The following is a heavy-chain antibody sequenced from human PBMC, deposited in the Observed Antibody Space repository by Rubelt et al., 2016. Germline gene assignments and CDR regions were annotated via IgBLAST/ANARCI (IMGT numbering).Heavy chain of an antibody. D-gene: IGHD1-26*01. V-gene: IGHV3-11*05. CDR3: SGRRVEWGLLDAFDI. CDR1: GFTFSDYY. CDR2: ISSSSSYT. Sequence: QVQLVESGGGLVKPGGSLRLSCAASGFTFSDYYMSWIRQAPGKGLEWVSYISSSSSYTNYADSVKGRFTISRDNAKNSLYLQMNSLRAEDTAVYYLSGRRVEWGLLDAFDIWGQGTMVTVSS. J-gene: IGHJ3*02.